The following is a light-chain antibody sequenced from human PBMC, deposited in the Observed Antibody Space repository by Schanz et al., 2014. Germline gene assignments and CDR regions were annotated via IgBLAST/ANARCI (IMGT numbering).Light chain of an antibody. CDR1: SSDVGGSKF. Sequence: QSVLTQPASVSGSPGQSITISCTGTSSDVGGSKFVSWYQQHPGKAPKFIIYDVSNRPSGVSSRFSGSKSGSTASLTISGXXXEDEADYYCSSYASSSTPVFGGGTKLTVL. CDR2: DVS. V-gene: IGLV2-14*01. J-gene: IGLJ3*02. CDR3: SSYASSSTPV.